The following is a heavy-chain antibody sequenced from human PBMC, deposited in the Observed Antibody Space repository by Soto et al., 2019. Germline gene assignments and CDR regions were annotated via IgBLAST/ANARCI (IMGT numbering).Heavy chain of an antibody. J-gene: IGHJ3*02. CDR3: ASSIAVAHDAFDI. V-gene: IGHV3-30-3*01. Sequence: GGSLRLSCAASGFTFSSYAMHWVRQAPGKGLEWVAVISYDGSNKYYADSVEGRFTISRDNSKNTLYLQMNSLRAEDTAVYYCASSIAVAHDAFDIWGQGTMVTVSS. CDR2: ISYDGSNK. CDR1: GFTFSSYA. D-gene: IGHD6-19*01.